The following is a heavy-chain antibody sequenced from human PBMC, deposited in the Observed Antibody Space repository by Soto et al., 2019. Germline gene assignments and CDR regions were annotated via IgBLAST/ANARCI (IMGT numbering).Heavy chain of an antibody. CDR1: GFTLRSAA. J-gene: IGHJ5*02. CDR2: ISGSDSRT. V-gene: IGHV3-23*01. Sequence: GGSLRLSCAASGFTLRSAAMNWVRQAQGRGLEWVSIISGSDSRTYYADSVKGRFTISRDNSKNTLYLDMNSLRAEDTAVYYCAKSLDVHYKNWFDPWGRGTLVTVYS. CDR3: AKSLDVHYKNWFDP. D-gene: IGHD4-4*01.